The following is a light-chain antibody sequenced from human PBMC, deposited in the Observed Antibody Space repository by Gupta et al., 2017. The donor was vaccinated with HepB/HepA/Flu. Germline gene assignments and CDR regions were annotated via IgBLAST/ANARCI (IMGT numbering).Light chain of an antibody. V-gene: IGLV2-11*01. CDR3: CSYAGGGTWV. CDR1: SRDFSAYVR. Sequence: QSAPTQPRSVSGSPGQSVTISCTGSSRDFSAYVRVSWYQQRPGKAPKLLLYDVTKWPAGVPDSFSVSKAGNTASLTISGLKAEDEADYYCCSYAGGGTWVFGTGTEVTVL. J-gene: IGLJ1*01. CDR2: DVT.